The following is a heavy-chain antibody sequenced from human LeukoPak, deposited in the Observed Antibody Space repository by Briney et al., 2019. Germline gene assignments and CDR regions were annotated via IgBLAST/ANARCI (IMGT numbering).Heavy chain of an antibody. J-gene: IGHJ4*02. CDR1: GGTFSSYA. CDR2: IIPIFGTA. CDR3: ARDASIAARPLYY. Sequence: SVKVSCKASGGTFSSYAISWVRQAPGQGLEWMGGIIPIFGTANYAQKFQGRVTITTDESTSTAYMELNSLRSEDTAVYYCARDASIAARPLYYWGQGTLVTVSS. V-gene: IGHV1-69*05. D-gene: IGHD6-6*01.